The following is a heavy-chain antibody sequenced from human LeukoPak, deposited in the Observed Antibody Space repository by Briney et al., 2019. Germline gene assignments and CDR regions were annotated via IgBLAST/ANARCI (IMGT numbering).Heavy chain of an antibody. CDR1: GYTFTSYD. J-gene: IGHJ5*02. V-gene: IGHV1-8*01. CDR3: ARGGYYYDSSGYRNWFDP. D-gene: IGHD3-22*01. Sequence: ASVKVSCKASGYTFTSYDINWVRQATGQGLEWMGWMNPNSGNTGYAQKFQGRVTMTRNTSISTAYMELSSLRSEDTAVYYCARGGYYYDSSGYRNWFDPWGQGTLVTVSS. CDR2: MNPNSGNT.